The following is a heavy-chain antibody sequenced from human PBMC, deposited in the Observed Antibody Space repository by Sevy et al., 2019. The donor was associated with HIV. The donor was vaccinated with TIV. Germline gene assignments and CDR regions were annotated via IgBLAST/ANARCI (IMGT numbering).Heavy chain of an antibody. CDR1: GGSVSSGGYY. J-gene: IGHJ6*02. Sequence: SETLSLTCTVSGGSVSSGGYYWSWIRQPPGKGLEWIGYIYYSGSTNYNPSLKSRVTISVGTSKNQFSLKLSSVTAADTAVYYCARDYGDSSDYYYGMDVWGQGTTVTVSS. V-gene: IGHV4-61*08. CDR2: IYYSGST. CDR3: ARDYGDSSDYYYGMDV. D-gene: IGHD4-17*01.